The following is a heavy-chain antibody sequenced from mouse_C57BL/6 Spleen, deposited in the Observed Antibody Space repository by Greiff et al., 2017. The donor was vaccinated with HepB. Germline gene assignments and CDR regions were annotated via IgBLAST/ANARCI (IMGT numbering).Heavy chain of an antibody. CDR3: AAYGSSPYWYFDY. CDR1: GYTFTSYW. V-gene: IGHV1-64*01. Sequence: QVQLQQPGAELVKPGASVKLSCKASGYTFTSYWMHWVKQRPGQGLEWIGMIHPNSGSTNYNEKFKSKATLTADKSSSTAYMQLSSLTSEDFSVYYGAAYGSSPYWYFDYWGTGTTVTVSS. J-gene: IGHJ1*03. D-gene: IGHD1-1*01. CDR2: IHPNSGST.